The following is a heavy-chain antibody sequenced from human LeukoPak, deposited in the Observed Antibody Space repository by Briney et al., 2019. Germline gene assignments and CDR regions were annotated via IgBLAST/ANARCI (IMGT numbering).Heavy chain of an antibody. CDR1: GYTFTGYY. Sequence: ASVKVSCKASGYTFTGYYMHWVRQAPGQGLEWMGWINPNSGGTNYAQKFQGWVTMTRDTSISTAYMELSRLRSDDTAVYYCARGGITGTTRGPTRLNDAFDIWGQGTMVTVSS. J-gene: IGHJ3*02. CDR3: ARGGITGTTRGPTRLNDAFDI. D-gene: IGHD1-20*01. V-gene: IGHV1-2*04. CDR2: INPNSGGT.